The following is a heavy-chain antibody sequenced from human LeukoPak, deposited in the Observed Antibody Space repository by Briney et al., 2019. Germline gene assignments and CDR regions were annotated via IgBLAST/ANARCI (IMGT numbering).Heavy chain of an antibody. CDR3: ARIDYDRDY. Sequence: ASVKVSCKASGYTFSSYGITWVRQAPGQGLEWMGWINAYNGNTNHAQNLQGRVTMTTDTSTSTAYMELRSLRSDDTAVYYCARIDYDRDYWGQGTLVTVSS. V-gene: IGHV1-18*01. J-gene: IGHJ4*02. D-gene: IGHD4/OR15-4a*01. CDR1: GYTFSSYG. CDR2: INAYNGNT.